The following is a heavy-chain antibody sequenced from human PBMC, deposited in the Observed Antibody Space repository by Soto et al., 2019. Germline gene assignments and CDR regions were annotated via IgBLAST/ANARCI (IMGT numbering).Heavy chain of an antibody. J-gene: IGHJ5*02. D-gene: IGHD4-4*01. CDR3: ARDVSVSSPTPNWFDP. Sequence: GGSLRLSCAASGFTFSSYGMHWVRQAPGKGLEWVAVIWYDGSNKYYADSVKGRFTISRDNSKNTLYLQMNSLRAEDTAVYYCARDVSVSSPTPNWFDPWGQGTLVTAPQ. CDR1: GFTFSSYG. CDR2: IWYDGSNK. V-gene: IGHV3-33*01.